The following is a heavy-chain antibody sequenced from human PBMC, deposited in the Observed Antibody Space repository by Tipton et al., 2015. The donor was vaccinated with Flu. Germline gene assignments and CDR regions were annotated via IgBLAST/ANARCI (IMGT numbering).Heavy chain of an antibody. CDR3: ARGDSFGV. Sequence: VQLVQSGAEVKRPGESLKISCKLSGQTFSDFWIGWVRQKPGKGLEWMGIIYPGDSKTIYRPSFQGLVTISVDKSLDTAYLQWRSLKASDTAMYYCARGDSFGVWGQGTLVTVSS. CDR1: GQTFSDFW. CDR2: IYPGDSKT. J-gene: IGHJ3*01. V-gene: IGHV5-51*01.